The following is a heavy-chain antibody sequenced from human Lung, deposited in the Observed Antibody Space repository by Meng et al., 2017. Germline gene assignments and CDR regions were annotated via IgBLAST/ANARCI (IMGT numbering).Heavy chain of an antibody. CDR1: GSTFTNYA. J-gene: IGHJ4*02. Sequence: FLLVQSGAERKQPGAPVKVSCKASGSTFTNYAMQWVRQAPGQRLEWMGWINAGNGNTKYSQKFQGRVTITRDTSASTAYMELSSLRSEDTAVYYCARGDYCGGDCYWFDYWGQGTLVTVSS. CDR2: INAGNGNT. D-gene: IGHD2-21*02. CDR3: ARGDYCGGDCYWFDY. V-gene: IGHV1-3*01.